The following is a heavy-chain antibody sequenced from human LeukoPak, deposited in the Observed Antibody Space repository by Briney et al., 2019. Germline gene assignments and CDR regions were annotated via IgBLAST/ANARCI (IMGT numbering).Heavy chain of an antibody. CDR2: ISGSGHDI. Sequence: GGSLRLSCAASGFTFSDSYMTWVRQAPGKGVKWVAYISGSGHDINYSESAKGRFTISRDNAKNSLYLQMSSLRVEDTAVYYCARGDSSSNFDYWGQGTLVTVSS. D-gene: IGHD6-6*01. V-gene: IGHV3-11*04. CDR3: ARGDSSSNFDY. CDR1: GFTFSDSY. J-gene: IGHJ4*02.